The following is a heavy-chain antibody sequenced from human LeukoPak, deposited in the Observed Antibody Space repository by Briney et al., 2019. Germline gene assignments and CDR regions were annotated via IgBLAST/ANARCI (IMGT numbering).Heavy chain of an antibody. Sequence: ASVNVSCKASGGTVNSYAISWVRQAPGQGLEWMGWISAYNGNTNYAQKLQGRVTMTTDTSTSTAYMELRSLRSDDTAVYYCARGNDYGDHRGPFDYWGQGTLVTVSS. CDR2: ISAYNGNT. J-gene: IGHJ4*02. D-gene: IGHD4-17*01. CDR1: GGTVNSYA. V-gene: IGHV1-18*01. CDR3: ARGNDYGDHRGPFDY.